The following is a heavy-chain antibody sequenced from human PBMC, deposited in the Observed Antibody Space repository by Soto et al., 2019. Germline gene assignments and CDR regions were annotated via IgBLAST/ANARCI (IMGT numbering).Heavy chain of an antibody. V-gene: IGHV1-46*01. CDR1: GYTFTSYY. J-gene: IGHJ6*02. CDR2: INPSGGST. Sequence: GXPGKLSCRATGYTFTSYYVHWLREAPGQGLEWMGIINPSGGSTSYAQKFQGRVTMTRDTSTSTVYMELSSLRSEDTAVYYCARVYRGYGPVAAPYYYYGMDVCGQRTTVTVSS. CDR3: ARVYRGYGPVAAPYYYYGMDV. D-gene: IGHD5-12*01.